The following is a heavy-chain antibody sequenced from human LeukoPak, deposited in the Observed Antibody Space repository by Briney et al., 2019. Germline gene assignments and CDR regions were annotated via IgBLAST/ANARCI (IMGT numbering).Heavy chain of an antibody. D-gene: IGHD5-12*01. J-gene: IGHJ4*02. V-gene: IGHV3-23*01. CDR1: RFTFNSYA. Sequence: GGSLRLSCAASRFTFNSYAMSWVRQAPGKGLEWVSVIGGSNGITFYVGSVKGRFTISRDNSKDTLYLQMNSLRAEDTAVYYCARNENSGWGYFDYWGQGTMVTVSS. CDR2: IGGSNGIT. CDR3: ARNENSGWGYFDY.